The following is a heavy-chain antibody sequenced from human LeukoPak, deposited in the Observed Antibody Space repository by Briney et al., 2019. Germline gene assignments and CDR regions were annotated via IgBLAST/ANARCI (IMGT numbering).Heavy chain of an antibody. V-gene: IGHV3-7*01. CDR3: AELGITMIGGV. CDR2: INQDGSEK. J-gene: IGHJ6*04. Sequence: GGSLRLSCEASGFTFSTYWVTWVRQAPGKGLEWVANINQDGSEKYYVDSVKGRFTISRDNAKNSLYPQMNSLRAEDTAVYYCAELGITMIGGVWGKGTTVTISS. CDR1: GFTFSTYW. D-gene: IGHD3-10*02.